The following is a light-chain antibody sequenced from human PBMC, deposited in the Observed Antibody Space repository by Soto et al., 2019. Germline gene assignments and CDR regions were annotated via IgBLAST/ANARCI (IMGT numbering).Light chain of an antibody. J-gene: IGKJ1*01. Sequence: EIVLTQSPGTLSLSPGETATLSCRASQSVSYNYLGWYQQSLGQAPRLLIYGASSRATGVPDRFSGRGSGTDFTLTISRLELEDFVVYYCHQYGTSPRTFGQGTKVEVK. CDR1: QSVSYNY. CDR3: HQYGTSPRT. V-gene: IGKV3-20*01. CDR2: GAS.